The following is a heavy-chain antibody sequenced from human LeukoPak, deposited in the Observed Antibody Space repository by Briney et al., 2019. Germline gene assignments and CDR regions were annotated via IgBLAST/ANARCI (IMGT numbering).Heavy chain of an antibody. CDR1: GYTFSGYN. D-gene: IGHD6-13*01. Sequence: ASVKVSCKASGYTFSGYNMHWVRQAPGQGLEWMGCINPNSGDRNNAQTFQGRVTMTSDTSIGTAYMELSRLRADDTAVYYCARAVAEVVNWFDPWGQGTLVTVSS. J-gene: IGHJ5*02. CDR2: INPNSGDR. V-gene: IGHV1-2*02. CDR3: ARAVAEVVNWFDP.